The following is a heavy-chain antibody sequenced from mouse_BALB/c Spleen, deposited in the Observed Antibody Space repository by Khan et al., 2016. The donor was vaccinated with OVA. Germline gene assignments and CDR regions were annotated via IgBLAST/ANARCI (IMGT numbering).Heavy chain of an antibody. CDR1: GFSLTSYG. Sequence: QVQLKQSGPGLVQPSQSLSITCTVSGFSLTSYGVHWVRQSPGKGLEWLGVIWSGGSTDYNAAFISRLNICKDNSKSQAFFKMNSLQTNDTAIYXCARNYDYDEGLAYWGQGTLITVSA. D-gene: IGHD2-4*01. J-gene: IGHJ3*01. CDR2: IWSGGST. V-gene: IGHV2-2*02. CDR3: ARNYDYDEGLAY.